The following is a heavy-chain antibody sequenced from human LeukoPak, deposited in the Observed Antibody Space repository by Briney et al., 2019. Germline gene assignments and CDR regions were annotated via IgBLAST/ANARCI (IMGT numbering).Heavy chain of an antibody. V-gene: IGHV4-31*03. CDR2: IYYTGTT. Sequence: PSETLSLTCTVSGDSISSGGYYWSWIRQHPGKGLEWIGYIYYTGTTYYNPSLKSRVTISIDTSKTQFSLKLSSVTAADTAVYYCARDRGAEAFDIWGQGTMVTVSS. J-gene: IGHJ3*02. CDR1: GDSISSGGYY. D-gene: IGHD3-10*01. CDR3: ARDRGAEAFDI.